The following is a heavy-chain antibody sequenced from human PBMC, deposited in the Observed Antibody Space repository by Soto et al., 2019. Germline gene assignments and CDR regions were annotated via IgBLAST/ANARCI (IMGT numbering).Heavy chain of an antibody. J-gene: IGHJ5*02. CDR2: IHYSGST. CDR1: GGSIYSYY. V-gene: IGHV4-59*01. Sequence: SETLSLTCTVSGGSIYSYYWTWIRQPPGKGLEWIGYIHYSGSTKYNPSLKSRVTISVDTSKNQFSLKLSSVTAADTAVYYCARSGGSSWSEVWFDPWGQGTLVTVS. D-gene: IGHD6-13*01. CDR3: ARSGGSSWSEVWFDP.